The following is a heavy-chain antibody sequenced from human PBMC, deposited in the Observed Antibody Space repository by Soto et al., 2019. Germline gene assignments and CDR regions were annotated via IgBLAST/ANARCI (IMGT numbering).Heavy chain of an antibody. CDR3: ARRGEYSGNDYESKNSYYAMDV. V-gene: IGHV1-46*01. J-gene: IGHJ6*02. CDR2: INPNGGST. Sequence: GASVKVSCKPSGYTFTSYYMHWVRQAPGQGLEWMGIINPNGGSTTYAQKFQGRVTMTRDTSTSTVYMELSSLRSDDTAVYYCARRGEYSGNDYESKNSYYAMDVWGQGTTVTVSS. CDR1: GYTFTSYY. D-gene: IGHD5-12*01.